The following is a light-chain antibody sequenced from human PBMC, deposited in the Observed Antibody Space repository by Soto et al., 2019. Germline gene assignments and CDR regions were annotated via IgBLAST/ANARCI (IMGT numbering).Light chain of an antibody. Sequence: EIVLTQSPGTLSLSPGERATLSCRASQSVSSSYLAWYQQKPGQAPRLLIYGASSRATGIPDRFSGSGSGTDFTLTISRLEPDDFAVYYCQQYVSSLSFGQGTKVDIK. CDR2: GAS. V-gene: IGKV3-20*01. CDR1: QSVSSSY. J-gene: IGKJ1*01. CDR3: QQYVSSLS.